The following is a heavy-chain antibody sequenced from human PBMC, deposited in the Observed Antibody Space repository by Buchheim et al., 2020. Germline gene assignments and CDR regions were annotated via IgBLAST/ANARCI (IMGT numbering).Heavy chain of an antibody. CDR2: ISYDGSNK. Sequence: QVQLVESGGGVVQPGRSLRLSCAASGFTFSSYAMHWVRQAPGKGLEWVAVISYDGSNKYYADSVKGRFTISRDNSKNTLYLQMNSLRAEDTAVYYCAKEGHYYDMQPYYFDSWGQGTL. V-gene: IGHV3-30-3*01. CDR3: AKEGHYYDMQPYYFDS. D-gene: IGHD3-22*01. CDR1: GFTFSSYA. J-gene: IGHJ4*02.